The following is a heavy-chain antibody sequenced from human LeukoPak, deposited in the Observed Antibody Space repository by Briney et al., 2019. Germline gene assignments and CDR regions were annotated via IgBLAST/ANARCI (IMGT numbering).Heavy chain of an antibody. CDR3: ARRNNGSFSP. CDR1: GYSISSGYY. CDR2: IYHTGNT. Sequence: KPSETLSLTCGVSGYSISSGYYWGWIRQPPGKGLEWIGSIYHTGNTYYNPSLKSRVTISVDTSKDQFSLKVTSVTAADTAVYYCARRNNGSFSPWGQGTMVTVSS. D-gene: IGHD1-26*01. J-gene: IGHJ3*01. V-gene: IGHV4-38-2*01.